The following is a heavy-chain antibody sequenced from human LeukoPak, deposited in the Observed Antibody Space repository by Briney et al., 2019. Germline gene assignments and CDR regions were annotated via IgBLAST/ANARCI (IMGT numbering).Heavy chain of an antibody. V-gene: IGHV3-48*01. CDR2: ISSNTTTI. D-gene: IGHD1-7*01. Sequence: GGSLRLSCAASGFIFSKYNMNWVRQAPGKGLEWVSYISSNTTTIYYADSVKGRFTISRDNAKNSLYLQMNSLRAEDTAVYYCARGDNWNYGIDYWGQGTLVRLYS. J-gene: IGHJ4*02. CDR3: ARGDNWNYGIDY. CDR1: GFIFSKYN.